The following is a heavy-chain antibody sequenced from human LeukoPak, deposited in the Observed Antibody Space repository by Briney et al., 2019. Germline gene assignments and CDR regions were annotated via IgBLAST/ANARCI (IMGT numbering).Heavy chain of an antibody. V-gene: IGHV1-8*01. CDR1: GYTFTSYD. CDR2: MNPNSGNT. CDR3: ARAPSGDTYYDFWSGSPLSYYYYGMDV. J-gene: IGHJ6*02. D-gene: IGHD3-3*01. Sequence: GASVKVSCKASGYTFTSYDINWVRQATGQGLEWMGWMNPNSGNTGYAQKFQGRVTMTRNTSISTAYMELSSLRSEDTAVYYCARAPSGDTYYDFWSGSPLSYYYYGMDVWGQGTLVTVSS.